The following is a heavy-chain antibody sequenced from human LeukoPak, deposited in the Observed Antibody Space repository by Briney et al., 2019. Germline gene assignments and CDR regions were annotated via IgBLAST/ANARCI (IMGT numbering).Heavy chain of an antibody. Sequence: GGSLRLSCAASGFTFDDYAMHWVRQAPGKGLEWVSGISWNSGSIDYADSVKGRFTISRDNAKNSLYLQMNSLRAEDTAVYYCARDLNKIVGATRKAWVFDYWGQGTLVTVSS. J-gene: IGHJ4*02. V-gene: IGHV3-9*01. CDR2: ISWNSGSI. CDR1: GFTFDDYA. CDR3: ARDLNKIVGATRKAWVFDY. D-gene: IGHD1-26*01.